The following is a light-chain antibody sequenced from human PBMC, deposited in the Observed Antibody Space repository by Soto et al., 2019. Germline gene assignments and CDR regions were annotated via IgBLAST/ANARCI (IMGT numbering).Light chain of an antibody. CDR3: SSYTSSSTLVV. CDR2: EVS. J-gene: IGLJ2*01. Sequence: QCALTQAASVSGSPGQSITISCTGTSSDVGGYNYVSWYQQHPGKAPKLMIYEVSNRPSGVSNRFSGSKSGNTASLTISGLQAEDEADYYCSSYTSSSTLVVFGGGTKLTVL. CDR1: SSDVGGYNY. V-gene: IGLV2-14*01.